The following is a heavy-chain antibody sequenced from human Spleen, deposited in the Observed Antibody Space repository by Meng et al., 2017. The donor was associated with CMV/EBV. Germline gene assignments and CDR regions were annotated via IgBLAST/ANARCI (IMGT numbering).Heavy chain of an antibody. CDR2: VSYDGSSK. J-gene: IGHJ6*02. CDR1: GFTFSNHA. Sequence: GESLKISCAASGFTFSNHAMHWVRQAPGKGLEWLAVVSYDGSSKYYADSVKGRFRISRDNYKASLYLHMNSLRGEDTAVYYCARARKAWTYYYGIDVWGQGTTVTVSS. CDR3: ARARKAWTYYYGIDV. D-gene: IGHD3/OR15-3a*01. V-gene: IGHV3-30*04.